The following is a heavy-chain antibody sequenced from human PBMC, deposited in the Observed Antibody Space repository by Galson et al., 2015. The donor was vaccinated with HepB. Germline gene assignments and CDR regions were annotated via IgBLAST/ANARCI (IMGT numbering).Heavy chain of an antibody. CDR1: GDSIRSYY. CDR2: IFAGGTT. CDR3: ARERDV. Sequence: SETLSLTCSVSGDSIRSYYWSWIRQPAGKGLEWIGRIFAGGTTKYNPSLESRVTLSVDTSKNQIFLNLSFVTAADTAVYYCARERDVWGQGTTVTVSS. J-gene: IGHJ6*02. V-gene: IGHV4-4*07.